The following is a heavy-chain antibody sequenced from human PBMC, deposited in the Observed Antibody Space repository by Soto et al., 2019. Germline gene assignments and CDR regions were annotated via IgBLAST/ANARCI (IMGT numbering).Heavy chain of an antibody. CDR1: GYTFTSYA. J-gene: IGHJ4*02. CDR2: INAGNGNT. D-gene: IGHD3-3*01. Sequence: GASVKVSCKASGYTFTSYAMHWVRQAPGQRLEWMGWINAGNGNTKYSQKFQGRVTITRDTSASTAYMELSSLRSEDTAVYYCARDTYDFWSGYYASFDYWGQGTLVTVS. V-gene: IGHV1-3*01. CDR3: ARDTYDFWSGYYASFDY.